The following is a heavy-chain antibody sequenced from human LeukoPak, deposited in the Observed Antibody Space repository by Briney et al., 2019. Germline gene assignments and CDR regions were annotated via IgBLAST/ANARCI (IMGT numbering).Heavy chain of an antibody. Sequence: GGSLRLSCAASGFTFSDYYRTWIRQAPGEGLEWVSYISSSGGSINYADPVKGRFTISRENAKNSLYLQMNSLRVEDTAVYYCARYCSDSGCYPGAEGYFQHWGQGTLVTVSS. CDR2: ISSSGGSI. V-gene: IGHV3-11*01. CDR3: ARYCSDSGCYPGAEGYFQH. CDR1: GFTFSDYY. D-gene: IGHD3-22*01. J-gene: IGHJ1*01.